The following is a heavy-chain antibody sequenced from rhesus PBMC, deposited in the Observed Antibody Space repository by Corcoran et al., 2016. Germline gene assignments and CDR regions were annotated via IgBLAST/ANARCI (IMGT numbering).Heavy chain of an antibody. V-gene: IGHV4S14*01. CDR3: ARVGSSWSEWDTVGTEWYFDL. Sequence: QVQLQESGPGLVKPSETLSLTCAVSGYSISRGYYWGWIPQPPGKGLAGIGSIYGSGGSNYLNPSLKSRVTLSVDTSKNQFSLKLSSVTAADTAVYYCARVGSSWSEWDTVGTEWYFDLWGPGTPITISS. CDR2: IYGSGGSN. D-gene: IGHD5-42*01. J-gene: IGHJ2*01. CDR1: GYSISRGYY.